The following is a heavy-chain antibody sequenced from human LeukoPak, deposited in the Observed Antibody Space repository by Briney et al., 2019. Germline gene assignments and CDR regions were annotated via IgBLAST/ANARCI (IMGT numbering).Heavy chain of an antibody. Sequence: GGSLRLSCAASGFTFSSYWMHWVRQAPGKGLVWVARINSDGSTTTYADSVKGRFTISRDNAKNTLYLQMNSLRAEDTAVFYCARAVVGPSHLDYWGQGTLVTVSS. CDR1: GFTFSSYW. D-gene: IGHD6-19*01. CDR2: INSDGSTT. CDR3: ARAVVGPSHLDY. J-gene: IGHJ4*02. V-gene: IGHV3-74*01.